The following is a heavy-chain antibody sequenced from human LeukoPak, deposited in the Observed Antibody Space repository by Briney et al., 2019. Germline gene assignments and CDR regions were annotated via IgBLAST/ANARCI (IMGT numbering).Heavy chain of an antibody. CDR3: ARTMVRGVLYYFDY. CDR1: GFTFSSYS. Sequence: PGGSLRLSCAASGFTFSSYSMNWVRQAPGKGLEWVSSISSSSSYIYYADSVKGRFTISRDNAKNSPHLQMNSLRAEDTAVYYCARTMVRGVLYYFDYWGQGTLVTVSS. J-gene: IGHJ4*02. V-gene: IGHV3-21*01. D-gene: IGHD3-10*01. CDR2: ISSSSSYI.